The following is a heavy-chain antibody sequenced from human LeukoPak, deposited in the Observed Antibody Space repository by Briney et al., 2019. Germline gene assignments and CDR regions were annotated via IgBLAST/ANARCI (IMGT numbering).Heavy chain of an antibody. D-gene: IGHD3-10*01. J-gene: IGHJ4*02. CDR1: GFTFSSYS. V-gene: IGHV3-48*04. CDR3: ARSFISYYFDY. CDR2: ISSSSSTI. Sequence: GGSLRLSCAASGFTFSSYSMNWVRQAPGKGLEWVSYISSSSSTIYYADSVKGRFTISRDNAKNSLYLQMNSLRAEDTAVYYCARSFISYYFDYWGQGTLVTVSS.